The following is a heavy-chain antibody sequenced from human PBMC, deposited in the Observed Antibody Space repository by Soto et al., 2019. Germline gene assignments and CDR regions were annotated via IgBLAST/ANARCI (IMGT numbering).Heavy chain of an antibody. D-gene: IGHD6-6*01. CDR2: INHNGST. J-gene: IGHJ5*02. V-gene: IGHV4-34*01. CDR3: ARDRTYPPSIAARNSWFDP. CDR1: GGSFSGCY. Sequence: PSETLSLTCAVFGGSFSGCYCSWFRQPPGKGLEWIGEINHNGSTNYNPSLKSRLTISLHTSKNQYYQKLSSVTAADTAVYYSARDRTYPPSIAARNSWFDPWGQGTLVTVSS.